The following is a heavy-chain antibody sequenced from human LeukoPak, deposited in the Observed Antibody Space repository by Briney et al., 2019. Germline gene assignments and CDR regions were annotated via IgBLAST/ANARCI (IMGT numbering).Heavy chain of an antibody. V-gene: IGHV1-69*13. CDR2: IIPIFGTA. CDR1: GGTFSSYA. D-gene: IGHD2-15*01. J-gene: IGHJ5*02. CDR3: ARDLLGCSGGSCSRFDP. Sequence: SVKVSCKASGGTFSSYAISWVRQAPGQGLEWMGGIIPIFGTANYAQKFQGRVTITADESTSTAYMELSSLRSEDTAVYYCARDLLGCSGGSCSRFDPWGQGTLVTVSS.